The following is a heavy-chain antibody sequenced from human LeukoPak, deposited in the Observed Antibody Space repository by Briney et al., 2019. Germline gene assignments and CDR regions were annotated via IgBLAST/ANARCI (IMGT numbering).Heavy chain of an antibody. CDR1: GGSFSGYY. CDR2: INHSGST. CDR3: ARPLKEGGYYYGMDV. D-gene: IGHD3-16*01. V-gene: IGHV4-34*01. J-gene: IGHJ6*02. Sequence: SETLSLTCAVYGGSFSGYYWSWIRQPPGKGLEWIGEINHSGSTNYNPSLKSRVTISVDTSKNQFSLKLSSVTAADTAVYYCARPLKEGGYYYGMDVWGQGTTVTVSS.